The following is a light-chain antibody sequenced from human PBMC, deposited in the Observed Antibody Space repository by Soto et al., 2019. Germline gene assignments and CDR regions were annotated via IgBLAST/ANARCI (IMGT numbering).Light chain of an antibody. Sequence: DIILTQSPATMSTFPGDRITLSCRASQYINTRLAWYQHRPGQAPRLLIYQTSIRAAGIPARFSASGTGTDFTLTISDVQPEDFAVYYCHQRQSWPRTFGQGTKVDIK. CDR1: QYINTR. V-gene: IGKV3-11*01. CDR2: QTS. CDR3: HQRQSWPRT. J-gene: IGKJ1*01.